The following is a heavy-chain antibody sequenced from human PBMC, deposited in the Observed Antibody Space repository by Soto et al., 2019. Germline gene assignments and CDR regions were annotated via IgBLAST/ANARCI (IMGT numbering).Heavy chain of an antibody. CDR2: VSDSGGIT. J-gene: IGHJ4*02. CDR1: GFNFATYS. Sequence: LRLSCAASGFNFATYSMSWVRQAPGKGLEWVSVVSDSGGITYYADSVKGRFTISRDNSKDTLYLQMNSLRAEDTAQYYCAKDATRTDGWYFFDYWGQGALVTVSS. CDR3: AKDATRTDGWYFFDY. D-gene: IGHD2-15*01. V-gene: IGHV3-23*01.